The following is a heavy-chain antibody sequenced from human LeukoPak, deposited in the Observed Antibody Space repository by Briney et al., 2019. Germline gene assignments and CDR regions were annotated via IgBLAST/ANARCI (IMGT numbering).Heavy chain of an antibody. Sequence: GESLKISCKGSGYTFTSYWIAWVRQKAGKGLEWMGIIHPGDSDTRYSPSFQGQVTISADKSISTAYLQWSTLKASDTAMYYCARLTEYCGGDCYADFWGRGTLVTVSS. J-gene: IGHJ4*02. V-gene: IGHV5-51*01. CDR3: ARLTEYCGGDCYADF. D-gene: IGHD2-21*02. CDR1: GYTFTSYW. CDR2: IHPGDSDT.